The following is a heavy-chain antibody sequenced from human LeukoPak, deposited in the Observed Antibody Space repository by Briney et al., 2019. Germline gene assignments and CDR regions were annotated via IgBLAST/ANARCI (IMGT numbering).Heavy chain of an antibody. Sequence: PGGSLRLSCAASGFTFSSYAMSWVRQAPGKGLEWVSAISGSGGSTYYADSVKGRFTISRDNSKNTLYLQMNSLRAEDTAVYYCAKDVRTNIVVVPAAIEPYYYGMDVWGQGTTVTVSS. V-gene: IGHV3-23*01. CDR3: AKDVRTNIVVVPAAIEPYYYGMDV. CDR2: ISGSGGST. CDR1: GFTFSSYA. D-gene: IGHD2-2*01. J-gene: IGHJ6*02.